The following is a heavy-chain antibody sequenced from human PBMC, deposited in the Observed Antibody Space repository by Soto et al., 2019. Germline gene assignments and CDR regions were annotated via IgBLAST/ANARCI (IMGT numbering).Heavy chain of an antibody. CDR1: GFTFDDYA. CDR2: ISWSSGSI. J-gene: IGHJ4*02. D-gene: IGHD3-22*01. Sequence: GGSLRLSCAASGFTFDDYAMHWVRQAPGKGLEWVSGISWSSGSIGYADSVKGRFTISRDNAKNSPYLQMNSLRAEDTALYYCAKEGSYDSSGYPSGTDFDYWGQGTLVTGLL. V-gene: IGHV3-9*01. CDR3: AKEGSYDSSGYPSGTDFDY.